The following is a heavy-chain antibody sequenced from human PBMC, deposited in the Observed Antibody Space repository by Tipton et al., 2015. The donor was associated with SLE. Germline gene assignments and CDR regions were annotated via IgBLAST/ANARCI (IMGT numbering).Heavy chain of an antibody. J-gene: IGHJ2*01. D-gene: IGHD3-10*01. CDR1: DDSITSAFY. CDR3: ARHEDQYGPKRYFDL. V-gene: IGHV4-38-2*02. Sequence: TLSLTCTVSDDSITSAFYWGWIRQPPGKGLEWIGSIHHSGGTYYNPSLKSRVTISVDTSKNQFSLRLTSVTAADTAVYYCARHEDQYGPKRYFDLWGRGTLVTVSS. CDR2: IHHSGGT.